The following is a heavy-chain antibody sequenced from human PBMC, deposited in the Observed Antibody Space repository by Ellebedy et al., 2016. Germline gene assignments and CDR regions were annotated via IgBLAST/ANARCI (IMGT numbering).Heavy chain of an antibody. J-gene: IGHJ5*02. D-gene: IGHD4-17*01. CDR2: INTVNGDR. V-gene: IGHV1-3*04. Sequence: ASVKVSCKASGYSFTNYGLHWVRQAPGQRLEWMGWINTVNGDRKYSQKLKGRVTFTTDTSATTAYMELSDLGSEDTSLYYCVRAYGAFSWFDPWGQGILVTVSS. CDR3: VRAYGAFSWFDP. CDR1: GYSFTNYG.